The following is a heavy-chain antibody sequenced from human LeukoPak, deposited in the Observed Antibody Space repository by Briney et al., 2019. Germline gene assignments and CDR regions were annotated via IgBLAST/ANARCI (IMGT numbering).Heavy chain of an antibody. V-gene: IGHV4-61*01. CDR3: ARECIRPNP. Sequence: PSETLSLTCSVSGDSVTSSPYYWGWIRQPPGKGLEWIGNTFSTSTLYNASLRSRDSIEVDTSRNQFSLKLTSATAADTAIYYCARECIRPNP. CDR2: TFSTST. J-gene: IGHJ5*02. CDR1: GDSVTSSPYY.